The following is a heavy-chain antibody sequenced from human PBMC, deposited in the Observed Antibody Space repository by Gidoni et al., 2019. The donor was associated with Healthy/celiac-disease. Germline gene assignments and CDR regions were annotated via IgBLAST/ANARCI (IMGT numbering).Heavy chain of an antibody. CDR3: AINTIFGVVARGLILDAFDI. CDR1: GYSFTSYW. CDR2: IYPGDSDT. D-gene: IGHD3-3*01. V-gene: IGHV5-51*01. Sequence: EVQLVQSGAEVKKPGESLKISCKGSGYSFTSYWIGWVRQMPGKGLEWMGIIYPGDSDTRYSPSFQGQVTISADKSISTAYLQWSSLKASDTAMYYCAINTIFGVVARGLILDAFDIWGQGTMVTVSS. J-gene: IGHJ3*02.